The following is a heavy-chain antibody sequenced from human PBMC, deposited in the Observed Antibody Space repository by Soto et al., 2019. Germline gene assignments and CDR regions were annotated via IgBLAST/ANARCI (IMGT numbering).Heavy chain of an antibody. D-gene: IGHD3-10*01. Sequence: QVQLVQSGAEVKKPGASVKVSCKASGYTFTSYGISWVRQAPGQGLEWMGWISTYNGNTNYAQKLQGRDTMTTDTATSTAYLELRSLRSDDTAVDYCAIDGQTTMVRGVRGGSYNYYGMDVWGQGTTVTVSS. CDR1: GYTFTSYG. CDR2: ISTYNGNT. J-gene: IGHJ6*02. CDR3: AIDGQTTMVRGVRGGSYNYYGMDV. V-gene: IGHV1-18*04.